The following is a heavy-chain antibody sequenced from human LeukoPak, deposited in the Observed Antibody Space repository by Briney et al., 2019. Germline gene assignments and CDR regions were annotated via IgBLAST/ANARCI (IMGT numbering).Heavy chain of an antibody. Sequence: GGSLRLSCAASGFTFSTYSMSWVRQAPGKGLEWVSYISTGSAVIYYADSVKGRFTISRDDARNSVSLQMNSLRADDTAVYYCARDVGYCSGGSCYRWFASWGQGTLVTVSS. J-gene: IGHJ5*01. V-gene: IGHV3-48*01. CDR3: ARDVGYCSGGSCYRWFAS. CDR1: GFTFSTYS. D-gene: IGHD2-15*01. CDR2: ISTGSAVI.